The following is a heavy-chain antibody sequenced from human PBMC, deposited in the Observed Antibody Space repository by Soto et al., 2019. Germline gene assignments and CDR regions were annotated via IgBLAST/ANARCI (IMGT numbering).Heavy chain of an antibody. CDR2: IVVGSGNT. D-gene: IGHD3-10*01. CDR3: PTIWFGDPIDY. J-gene: IGHJ4*02. Sequence: ASVKVSCKASGFTFTSSAVQWVRQARGQRLEWIGWIVVGSGNTNYAQKFKERVTITRDMSTSTAYMELSSLRSEDKAVYYCPTIWFGDPIDYWGQGTLVTVSS. V-gene: IGHV1-58*01. CDR1: GFTFTSSA.